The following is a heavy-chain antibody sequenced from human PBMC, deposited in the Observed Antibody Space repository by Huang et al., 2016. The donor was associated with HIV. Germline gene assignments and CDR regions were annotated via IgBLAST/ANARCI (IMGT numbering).Heavy chain of an antibody. V-gene: IGHV1-18*01. J-gene: IGHJ3*01. D-gene: IGHD3-22*01. CDR2: STAFNGDT. CDR1: GYSFTDYG. Sequence: QAQLMQSGPEVKKPGASVKVSCKTSGYSFTDYGITWVRQAPGQGPEGVGWSTAFNGDTEIAQRLQCRVTLTTDTSTSMAYMELRSLRFDDTAVYFCARDPKYHRIGYYRQRRGIDVWGQGTMVSVSS. CDR3: ARDPKYHRIGYYRQRRGIDV.